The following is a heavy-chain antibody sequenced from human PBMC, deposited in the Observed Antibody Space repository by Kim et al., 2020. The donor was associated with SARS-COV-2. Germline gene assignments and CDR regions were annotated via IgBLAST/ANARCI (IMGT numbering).Heavy chain of an antibody. J-gene: IGHJ4*02. Sequence: GGSLRLSCAASGFTFSNYAMSWVRQAPGTGLEWVSSINNIGGSTYYADSVKGRFTISRDNSKNTVYLQMNSLRAEDTAVYYCAKVSAYYGIFYFDYWGQGILVTVSS. CDR3: AKVSAYYGIFYFDY. CDR1: GFTFSNYA. V-gene: IGHV3-23*01. CDR2: INNIGGST. D-gene: IGHD3-22*01.